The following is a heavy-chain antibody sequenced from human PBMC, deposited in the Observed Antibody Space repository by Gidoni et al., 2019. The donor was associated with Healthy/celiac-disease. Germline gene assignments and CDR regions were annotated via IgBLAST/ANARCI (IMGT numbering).Heavy chain of an antibody. V-gene: IGHV3-30*18. Sequence: QVQLVESGGGVVQPGRSLSLSCAAPGSTFSSYGMHWVRQAPGKGLEWVAVISYDGSNKYYADSVKGRFTISRDNSKNTLYLQMNSLRAEDTAVYYCAKFYSSSSYFDYWGQGTLVTVSS. CDR2: ISYDGSNK. CDR1: GSTFSSYG. CDR3: AKFYSSSSYFDY. D-gene: IGHD6-6*01. J-gene: IGHJ4*02.